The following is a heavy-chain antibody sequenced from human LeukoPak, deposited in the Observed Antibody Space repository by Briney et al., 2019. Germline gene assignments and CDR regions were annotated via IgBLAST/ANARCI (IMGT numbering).Heavy chain of an antibody. CDR1: GGSISNYY. CDR2: IYYNGNT. CDR3: ARIHRYCSGGACYVLDN. Sequence: SETLSLTCTVSGGSISNYYWSWIRQPPGKGLEWIGYIYYNGNTNCNPSLKSRVTISLDTSKNQISLKLTSVTAADTAVYYCARIHRYCSGGACYVLDNWGQGTLVAVSS. J-gene: IGHJ4*02. V-gene: IGHV4-59*01. D-gene: IGHD2-15*01.